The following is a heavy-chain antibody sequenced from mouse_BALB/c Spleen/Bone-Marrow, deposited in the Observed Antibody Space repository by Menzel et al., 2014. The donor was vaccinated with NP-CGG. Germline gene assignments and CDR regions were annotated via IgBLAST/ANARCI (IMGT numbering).Heavy chain of an antibody. D-gene: IGHD2-14*01. J-gene: IGHJ3*01. Sequence: EVKLQESGPELVKPGASMKISCKASGYSFTGYTMNWVKQSHGKNLEWIGLINPYNGGTSYNQKFKGKATLTVDKSSSTAYMELLSLTSEDSVVYYCARWEYDGVPGFAYWGQGTLVTVSA. V-gene: IGHV1-18*01. CDR2: INPYNGGT. CDR3: ARWEYDGVPGFAY. CDR1: GYSFTGYT.